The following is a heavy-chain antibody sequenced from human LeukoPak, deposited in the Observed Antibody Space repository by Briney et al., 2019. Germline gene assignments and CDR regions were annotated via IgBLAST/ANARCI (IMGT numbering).Heavy chain of an antibody. CDR1: GDSINNHDW. D-gene: IGHD6-13*01. Sequence: KPSETLSLTCGISGDSINNHDWWSWVRQPPGKGLEWIAEIHDGGTPNYNPPLKSRVTISVDTSKNQFSLKLSSVTAADTAVYYCARPSSSSWYSGWFDPWGQGTLVTVSS. CDR3: ARPSSSSWYSGWFDP. J-gene: IGHJ5*02. CDR2: IHDGGTP. V-gene: IGHV4/OR15-8*01.